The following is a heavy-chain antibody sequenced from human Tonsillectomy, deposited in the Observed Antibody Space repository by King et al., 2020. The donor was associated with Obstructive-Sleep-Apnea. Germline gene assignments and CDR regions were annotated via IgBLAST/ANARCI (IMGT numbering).Heavy chain of an antibody. J-gene: IGHJ4*02. CDR3: ARARGGSYYDY. V-gene: IGHV1-46*01. CDR2: INPSGGST. Sequence: GQLVQSGAEVKKPGASVKVSCKASGYTFTTYYMHWGRQAPGQGLEWMGLINPSGGSTSYAQKFQGRVTMTRDTSTSTVYMELSSLRSEDTAVYYCARARGGSYYDYWGQGTLVTVSS. D-gene: IGHD3-16*01. CDR1: GYTFTTYY.